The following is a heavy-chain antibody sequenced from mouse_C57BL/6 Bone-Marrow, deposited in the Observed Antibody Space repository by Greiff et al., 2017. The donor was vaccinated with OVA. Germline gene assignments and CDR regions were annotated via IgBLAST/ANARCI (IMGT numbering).Heavy chain of an antibody. V-gene: IGHV1-82*01. J-gene: IGHJ4*01. Sequence: QVQLQQSGPELVKPGASVKISCKASGYAFSSSWMNWVKQRPGKGLEWIGRIYPGDGDTNYNGKFKGKATLTADKSSSTAYMQLSSLTSEDSAVYFCARSGGYDKGQYYYAMDYWGQGTSVTVSS. D-gene: IGHD2-2*01. CDR3: ARSGGYDKGQYYYAMDY. CDR2: IYPGDGDT. CDR1: GYAFSSSW.